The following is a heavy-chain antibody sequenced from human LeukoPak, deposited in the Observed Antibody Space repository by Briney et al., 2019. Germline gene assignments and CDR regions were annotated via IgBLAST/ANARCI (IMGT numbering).Heavy chain of an antibody. V-gene: IGHV1-69*04. CDR2: IIPILGIA. J-gene: IGHJ4*02. D-gene: IGHD2-21*02. CDR3: ARGYGGDSPGY. CDR1: GGTFSSYA. Sequence: ASVNVSCKASGGTFSSYAISWVRQAPGQGLEWMGRIIPILGIANYAQKFQGRVTITADKSTSTAYMELSSLRSEDTAVYYCARGYGGDSPGYWGQGTLVTVSS.